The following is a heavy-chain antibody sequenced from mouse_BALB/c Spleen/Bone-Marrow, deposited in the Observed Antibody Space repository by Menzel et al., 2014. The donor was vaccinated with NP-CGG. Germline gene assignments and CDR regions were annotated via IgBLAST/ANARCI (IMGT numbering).Heavy chain of an antibody. CDR2: IYPGDGDT. CDR3: AFGNYDFDY. Sequence: VQLVESGAELVRPGSSVKISCKASGYAFSSYWTNWVKRRPGQGLEWIGQIYPGDGDTNYSGKFKGKATLTADESSSTAYMQLSSLTSEDSAVYFCAFGNYDFDYWGQGTTLTVSS. V-gene: IGHV1-80*01. D-gene: IGHD2-1*01. CDR1: GYAFSSYW. J-gene: IGHJ2*01.